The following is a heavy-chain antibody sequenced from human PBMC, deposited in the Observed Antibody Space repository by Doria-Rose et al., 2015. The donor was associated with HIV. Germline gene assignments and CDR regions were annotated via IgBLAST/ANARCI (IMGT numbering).Heavy chain of an antibody. CDR1: GFTFSSHR. D-gene: IGHD3-10*01. CDR3: ATEVTLDY. CDR2: SSSTRAYI. Sequence: VQLVQSVGGLVRPGGSLRLPCATSGFTFSSHRINWVRQAPGKGLERFSYSSSTRAYISYANPESSRFTISRDNARNSLYLQMDSLRAEDTAIYYCATEVTLDYWGQVTLVTVSS. V-gene: IGHV3-21*01. J-gene: IGHJ4*02.